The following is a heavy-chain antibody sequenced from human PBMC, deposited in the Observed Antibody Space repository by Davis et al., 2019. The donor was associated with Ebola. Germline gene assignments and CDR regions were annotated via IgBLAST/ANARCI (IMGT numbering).Heavy chain of an antibody. V-gene: IGHV3-73*01. CDR2: IRSKANSYAT. CDR1: GFTFSGSA. Sequence: GGSLRLSCAAPGFTFSGSAMHWVRQASGKGLEWVGRIRSKANSYATAYAASVKGRFTISRDDSKNTAYLQMNSLKTEDTAVYYCTAGGYGSGSRGDYWGQGTLVTVSS. CDR3: TAGGYGSGSRGDY. D-gene: IGHD3-10*01. J-gene: IGHJ4*02.